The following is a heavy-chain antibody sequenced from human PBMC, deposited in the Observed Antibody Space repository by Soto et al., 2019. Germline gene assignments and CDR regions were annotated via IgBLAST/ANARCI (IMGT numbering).Heavy chain of an antibody. D-gene: IGHD1-1*01. CDR1: GFTFSSYS. CDR2: ISSSSSYI. J-gene: IGHJ4*02. Sequence: GGSLRLSCAASGFTFSSYSMNWVRQAPGKGLEWVSSISSSSSYIYYADSVKGRFTISRDNAKNSLYLQMNSLRAEDTAVYYCARDGSTTGTIVFDYWGQGTLVTVSS. V-gene: IGHV3-21*01. CDR3: ARDGSTTGTIVFDY.